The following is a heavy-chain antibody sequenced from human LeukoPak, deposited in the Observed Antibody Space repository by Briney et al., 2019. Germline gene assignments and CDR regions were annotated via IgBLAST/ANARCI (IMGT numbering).Heavy chain of an antibody. CDR1: GGSFSGYY. CDR3: ARSEYYYGSGSYYSDY. V-gene: IGHV4-34*01. Sequence: KSSETLSLSCGVYGGSFSGYYLTWIRQPPGKGLEWIGEIHPSGSPNYNPSLKSRVTISVDTSKNQFSLRMSSLTAADTAVYYCARSEYYYGSGSYYSDYWGQGTLVTVSS. J-gene: IGHJ4*02. CDR2: IHPSGSP. D-gene: IGHD3-10*01.